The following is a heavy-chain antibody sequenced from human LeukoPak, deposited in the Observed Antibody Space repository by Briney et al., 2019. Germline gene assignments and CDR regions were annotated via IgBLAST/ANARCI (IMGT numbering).Heavy chain of an antibody. J-gene: IGHJ4*02. CDR3: ANLDWLLDY. Sequence: RGCLRLSCAPSGFSLSSYEMNWVRHAPRKGREWVSYISRSGRRIYYADSVEGRCTITRDNAKNTLYLQMSSLRAEETAVYYCANLDWLLDYWGQGTLVTVSS. V-gene: IGHV3-48*03. CDR2: ISRSGRRI. D-gene: IGHD3-9*01. CDR1: GFSLSSYE.